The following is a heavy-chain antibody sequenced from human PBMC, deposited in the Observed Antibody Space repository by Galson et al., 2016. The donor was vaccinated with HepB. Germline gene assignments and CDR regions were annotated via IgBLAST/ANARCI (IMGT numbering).Heavy chain of an antibody. V-gene: IGHV3-33*01. Sequence: SLRLSCAASGFTFSSFAMHWVRQAPGKGLEWVALVWYDGITTYYVDSVKGRFTISRDNSDNTMYLQMSSLRAEDTAVYYCAREYSTAGFDYWGQGAPVTVSS. CDR3: AREYSTAGFDY. CDR1: GFTFSSFA. CDR2: VWYDGITT. D-gene: IGHD2-21*01. J-gene: IGHJ4*02.